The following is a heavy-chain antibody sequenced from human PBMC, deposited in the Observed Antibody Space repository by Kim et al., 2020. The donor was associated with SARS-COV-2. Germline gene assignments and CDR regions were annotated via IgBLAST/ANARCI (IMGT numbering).Heavy chain of an antibody. Sequence: SETLSLTCTVSGGSISSGGYYWSWIRQHPGKGLEWIGYISYSGSTYYNPSLKSRVTISVDTSKNQFSLKLSSVTAADTAVYYCARWVVVRWLIDYWGQGTLVTVSS. CDR2: ISYSGST. J-gene: IGHJ4*02. CDR1: GGSISSGGYY. V-gene: IGHV4-31*03. D-gene: IGHD3-22*01. CDR3: ARWVVVRWLIDY.